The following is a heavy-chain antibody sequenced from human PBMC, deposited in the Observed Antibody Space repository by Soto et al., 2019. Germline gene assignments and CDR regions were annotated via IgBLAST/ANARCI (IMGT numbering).Heavy chain of an antibody. J-gene: IGHJ3*02. CDR2: IYTSGST. Sequence: PSETRSLTWTVSGGSISSYYWSGRREPAGKGLGWIGRIYTSGSTNDNPSLKSRVTMSVDTSKNQFSLKLSSVTAADTAVYYCARDDRYYYDSSGYRPRAAFDIWGQGTMVTVSS. CDR3: ARDDRYYYDSSGYRPRAAFDI. D-gene: IGHD3-22*01. V-gene: IGHV4-4*07. CDR1: GGSISSYY.